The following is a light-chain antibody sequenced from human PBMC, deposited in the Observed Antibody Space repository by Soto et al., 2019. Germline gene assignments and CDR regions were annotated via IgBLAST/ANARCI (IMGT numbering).Light chain of an antibody. Sequence: QSALTQPASVSGSPGRSITISCTGTSSDVGSYNLVSWYQHHPGKAPKLMIYEVSKRPSGVSNRFSGSKSGNTASLTISGLQAEDEADYYCCSYAGSSTFPYVFGTGTKVTVL. J-gene: IGLJ1*01. CDR3: CSYAGSSTFPYV. CDR2: EVS. V-gene: IGLV2-23*02. CDR1: SSDVGSYNL.